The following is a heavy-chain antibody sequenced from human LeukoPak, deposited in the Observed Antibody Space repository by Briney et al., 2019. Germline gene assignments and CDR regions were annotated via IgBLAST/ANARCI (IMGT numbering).Heavy chain of an antibody. J-gene: IGHJ4*02. CDR1: GFTFNSYG. CDR3: ANLWGYDILTGYYLFDY. D-gene: IGHD3-9*01. V-gene: IGHV3-30*02. CDR2: IRYDGSNK. Sequence: PGGSLRLSCAASGFTFNSYGMHWVRQAPGKGLEWVAFIRYDGSNKYYADSVKGRFTISRDNSKNTLYPQMNSLRAEDTAVYYCANLWGYDILTGYYLFDYWGQGTLVTVSS.